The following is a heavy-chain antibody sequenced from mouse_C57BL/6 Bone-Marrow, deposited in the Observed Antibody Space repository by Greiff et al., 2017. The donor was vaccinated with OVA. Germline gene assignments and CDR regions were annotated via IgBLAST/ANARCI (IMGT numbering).Heavy chain of an antibody. Sequence: EVQGVESGGGLVQPGGSLKLSCAASGFTFSDYYMYWVRQTPEKRLEWVAYISNGGGSTYYPDTVKGRFSISRDNAKNTLYLQMSRLKSEDTAMYYCARHGRFRYYLEYWGHGTTRTVAS. CDR2: ISNGGGST. J-gene: IGHJ2*01. CDR1: GFTFSDYY. CDR3: ARHGRFRYYLEY. V-gene: IGHV5-12*01.